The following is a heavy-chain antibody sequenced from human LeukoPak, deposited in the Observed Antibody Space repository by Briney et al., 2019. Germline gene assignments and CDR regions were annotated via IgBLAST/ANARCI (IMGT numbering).Heavy chain of an antibody. CDR2: ITSRSSHI. CDR3: ARVAQGESTENYYYYYMDV. CDR1: GFAFNSYS. V-gene: IGHV3-21*01. D-gene: IGHD1-1*01. J-gene: IGHJ6*03. Sequence: PGGSLRLSCAASGFAFNSYSIKWVRQAPGKGLEWVSSITSRSSHIYYADSVKGRFTISRDNAKNSLDLQMSSLRAEDTAVYYCARVAQGESTENYYYYYMDVWGKGTTVTVSS.